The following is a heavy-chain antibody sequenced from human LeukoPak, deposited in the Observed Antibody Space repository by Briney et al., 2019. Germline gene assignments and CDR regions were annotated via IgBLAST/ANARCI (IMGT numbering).Heavy chain of an antibody. CDR3: ARGYCSGGSCYSAPRGAFDI. Sequence: PGGSLRLSCAASGFTFSSYSINWVRQAPGKGLVWVSRINSDGSSTSYADSVKGRFTISRDNAKNTLYLQMNSLRAEDTAVYYCARGYCSGGSCYSAPRGAFDIWGQGTMVTVSS. D-gene: IGHD2-15*01. V-gene: IGHV3-74*01. J-gene: IGHJ3*02. CDR2: INSDGSST. CDR1: GFTFSSYS.